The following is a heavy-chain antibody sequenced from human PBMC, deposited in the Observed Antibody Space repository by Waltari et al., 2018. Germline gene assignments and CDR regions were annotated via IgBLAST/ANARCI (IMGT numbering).Heavy chain of an antibody. CDR1: GYTFTGYY. J-gene: IGHJ6*02. CDR2: IHANSGGA. V-gene: IGHV1-2*06. CDR3: ARDQSMTNYYYGMDV. Sequence: QVQLMQSGAEVKKPGASVKVSCKASGYTFTGYYIHWVRQTPGQGLEWMGRIHANSGGANFAQKFQGRVTITRDTSTSTVYMELSRLTFDDTAVYYCARDQSMTNYYYGMDVWGQGTTVTVS.